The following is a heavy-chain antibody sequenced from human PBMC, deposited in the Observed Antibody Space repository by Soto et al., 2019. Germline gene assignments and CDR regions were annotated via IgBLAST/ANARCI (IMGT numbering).Heavy chain of an antibody. Sequence: QVQLQESGPGLVKPSQTLSLTCTVSGGSIRSGGYYWSWIRQHPGKGLEWIGYIYYSGSTYYNPSLKSRVTISVDTSKNQFSLKLSSVPVADTAVYYCARDPSGIAAEGWFDPWGQGTLVTVSS. CDR1: GGSIRSGGYY. D-gene: IGHD6-13*01. J-gene: IGHJ5*02. CDR3: ARDPSGIAAEGWFDP. CDR2: IYYSGST. V-gene: IGHV4-31*03.